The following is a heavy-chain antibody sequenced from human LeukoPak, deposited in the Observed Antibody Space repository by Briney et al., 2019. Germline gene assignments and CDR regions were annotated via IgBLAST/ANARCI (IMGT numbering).Heavy chain of an antibody. Sequence: PSETLSLTCAVYGGSFSGYYWSWIRQPPGKGLEWIGRIYTSGSTNYNPSLKSRVTMSVDTSKNQFSLKLSSVTAADTAVYYCARDFRWFDYWGQGTLVTVSS. D-gene: IGHD3-3*01. CDR2: IYTSGST. CDR3: ARDFRWFDY. J-gene: IGHJ4*02. V-gene: IGHV4-59*10. CDR1: GGSFSGYY.